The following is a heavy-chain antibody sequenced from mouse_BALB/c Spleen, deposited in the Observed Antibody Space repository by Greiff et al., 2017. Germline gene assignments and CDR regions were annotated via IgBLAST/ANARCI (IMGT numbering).Heavy chain of an antibody. CDR2: ISSGGGST. D-gene: IGHD1-1*01. CDR3: ARHDGSHYAMDY. Sequence: EVMLVESGGGLVKPGGSLKLSCAASGFAFSSYDMSWVRQTPEKRLEWVAYISSGGGSTYYPDTVKGRFTISRDNAKNTLYLQMSSLKSEDAAVYSCARHDGSHYAMDYWGEGTSVTVSS. J-gene: IGHJ4*01. CDR1: GFAFSSYD. V-gene: IGHV5-12-1*01.